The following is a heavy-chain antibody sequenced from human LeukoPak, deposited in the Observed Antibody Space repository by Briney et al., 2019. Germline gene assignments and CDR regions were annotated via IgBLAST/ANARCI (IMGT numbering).Heavy chain of an antibody. D-gene: IGHD3-3*01. CDR1: GYSFTGYW. CDR3: ASPNYDFWSGYAFDI. J-gene: IGHJ3*02. CDR2: IYPGDSDT. Sequence: GESLKISCKGSGYSFTGYWIGWVRQMPGKGLEWMGIIYPGDSDTRYSPSFQGQVTISADKSISTAYLQWSSLKASDTAMYYCASPNYDFWSGYAFDIWGQGTMATVSS. V-gene: IGHV5-51*01.